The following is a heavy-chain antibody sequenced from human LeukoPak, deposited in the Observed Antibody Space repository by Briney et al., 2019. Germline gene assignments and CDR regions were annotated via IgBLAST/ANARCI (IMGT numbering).Heavy chain of an antibody. D-gene: IGHD3-22*01. V-gene: IGHV3-11*01. CDR3: ARATYDSSAVDAFDI. CDR2: TNTAGNTV. CDR1: GFTFRDYF. Sequence: GGSLRLSCAASGFTFRDYFMSWIRQAPGKGLEWVAYTNTAGNTVYYADSMKGRFTISRDNAKNSLYLQMNTLRAEDTAVYYCARATYDSSAVDAFDIWGQGTMVTVSP. J-gene: IGHJ3*02.